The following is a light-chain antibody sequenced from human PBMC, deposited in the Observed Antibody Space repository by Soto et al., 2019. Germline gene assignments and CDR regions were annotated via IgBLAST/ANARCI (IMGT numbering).Light chain of an antibody. V-gene: IGKV1-6*02. CDR1: QSLLHSNGYNY. Sequence: MTQSPLSLPVTPGEPASISCRSSQSLLHSNGYNYLGWYQQKPGKAPKLLIYAASDLQAEVPSRFSGSGSGADFTLTISSLQAEDFATYYCLQDHDYQWTFGQGTKVDIK. CDR3: LQDHDYQWT. CDR2: AAS. J-gene: IGKJ2*02.